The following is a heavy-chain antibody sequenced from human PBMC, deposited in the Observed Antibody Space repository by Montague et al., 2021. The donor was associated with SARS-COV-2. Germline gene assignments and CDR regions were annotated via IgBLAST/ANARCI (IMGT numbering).Heavy chain of an antibody. Sequence: PALVTPTQTFTLTCTFSGFSLSTSGMCVSWIRQPPGKAREWLARXDWXDEKYYSTSLKTRLTISKDTSKNQVVLTMTNMDPVDTATYYCARASLAWLDYWGQGTLVTVSS. CDR3: ARASLAWLDY. D-gene: IGHD5-24*01. J-gene: IGHJ4*02. V-gene: IGHV2-70*11. CDR1: GFSLSTSGMC. CDR2: XDWXDEK.